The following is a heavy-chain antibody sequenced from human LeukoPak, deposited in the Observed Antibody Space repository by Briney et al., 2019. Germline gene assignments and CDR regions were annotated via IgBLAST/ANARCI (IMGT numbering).Heavy chain of an antibody. D-gene: IGHD4-23*01. J-gene: IGHJ5*02. Sequence: ASVKVSCKASGYTFTGYCMHWVRQAPGQGLEWMGWINPNSGGTNYAQKFQGRVTMTRDTSISTAYMELSRLRSDDTAVYYCARDERNYGGNSDWFDPWGQGTLVTVSS. CDR2: INPNSGGT. CDR1: GYTFTGYC. V-gene: IGHV1-2*02. CDR3: ARDERNYGGNSDWFDP.